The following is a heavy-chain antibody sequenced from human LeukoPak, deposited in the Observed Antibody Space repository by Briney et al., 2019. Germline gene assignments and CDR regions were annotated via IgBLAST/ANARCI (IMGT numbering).Heavy chain of an antibody. Sequence: GGSLKLSCVGSGFTFAKYAMTWVREAPGKGLEWVSVISGSGNVTYYAESVRGRFTISRDNSKRTLYLQMDSLRADDTAIYYCAKDRAGANWGQGTLVLVSS. CDR3: AKDRAGAN. CDR1: GFTFAKYA. J-gene: IGHJ4*02. V-gene: IGHV3-23*01. CDR2: ISGSGNVT.